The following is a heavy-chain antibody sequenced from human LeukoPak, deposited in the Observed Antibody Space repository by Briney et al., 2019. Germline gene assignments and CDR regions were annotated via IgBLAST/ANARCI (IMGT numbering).Heavy chain of an antibody. V-gene: IGHV3-48*03. D-gene: IGHD6-13*01. Sequence: GGSLRLSCEASGFTFGSYEMTWVRQAPGKGLEWLSYISTSGSIIVYADSVKGRFTISRDNAKNPLYLQMNSLRAEDTALYYCAKGTSSWHEFDYWGQGTLVTVSS. CDR3: AKGTSSWHEFDY. CDR1: GFTFGSYE. CDR2: ISTSGSII. J-gene: IGHJ4*02.